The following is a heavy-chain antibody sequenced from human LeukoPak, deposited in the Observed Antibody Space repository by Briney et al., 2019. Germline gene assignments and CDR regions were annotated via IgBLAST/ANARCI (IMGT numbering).Heavy chain of an antibody. Sequence: QPGRSLRLSCAASGFTFSSYGMHWVRQAPGKGLEWVAVISYDGSNKYYADSVKGRFTISRDNSKNTLYLQMNSLRAEDTAVYYCTSGIAAAGTIVYGYWGQGTLVTVSS. D-gene: IGHD6-13*01. CDR3: TSGIAAAGTIVYGY. V-gene: IGHV3-30*03. CDR1: GFTFSSYG. CDR2: ISYDGSNK. J-gene: IGHJ4*02.